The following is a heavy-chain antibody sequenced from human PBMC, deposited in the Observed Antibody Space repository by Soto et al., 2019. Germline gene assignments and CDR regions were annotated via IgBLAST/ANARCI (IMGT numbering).Heavy chain of an antibody. CDR3: AQLPHSSSIGAGVDP. J-gene: IGHJ5*02. CDR1: GFTFSNYA. D-gene: IGHD3-10*01. V-gene: IGHV3-23*01. CDR2: VFTGGGVT. Sequence: EVQLLESGGGLVQPGGSLRLSCAASGFTFSNYAMSWVRQAPGKGLEWVSTVFTGGGVTHYAESVKGRFTISRDNSNNMVYLQMNSLRVEDTALYYCAQLPHSSSIGAGVDPWGQGTLVIVSS.